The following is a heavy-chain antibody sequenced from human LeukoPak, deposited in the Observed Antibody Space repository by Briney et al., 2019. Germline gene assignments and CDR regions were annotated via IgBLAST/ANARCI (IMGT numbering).Heavy chain of an antibody. D-gene: IGHD3-16*02. V-gene: IGHV4-30-4*07. CDR1: GGSISSGGYS. CDR2: IYYSGST. CDR3: AGGSYPYYFDY. J-gene: IGHJ4*02. Sequence: SETLSLTCAVSGGSISSGGYSWSWIRQPPGKGLEWIGYIYYSGSTYYNPSLKSRVTISVDTSKNQFSLKLSSVTAADTAVYYCAGGSYPYYFDYWGQGTLVTVSS.